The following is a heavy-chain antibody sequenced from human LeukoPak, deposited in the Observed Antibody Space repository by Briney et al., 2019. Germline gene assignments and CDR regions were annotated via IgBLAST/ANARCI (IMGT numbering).Heavy chain of an antibody. Sequence: GGSLRLSCAASGFTFSSYWMSWVRQAPGKGLEWVANIKQDGSEKYYVDSVKGRFTISRDNAKNSLYLQMNSLRAEDTAVYYCARGRSSGWYASTKMYYFDYWGQGTLVTVSS. J-gene: IGHJ4*02. D-gene: IGHD6-19*01. CDR2: IKQDGSEK. CDR1: GFTFSSYW. CDR3: ARGRSSGWYASTKMYYFDY. V-gene: IGHV3-7*01.